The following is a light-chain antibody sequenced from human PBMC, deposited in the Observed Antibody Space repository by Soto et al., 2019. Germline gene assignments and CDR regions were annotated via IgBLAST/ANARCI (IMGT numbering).Light chain of an antibody. CDR3: QHYNSYSWT. Sequence: DIQMTQSPSTLSSSVGERVTITCRASQSISSWLAWYQQKPGKAPKLLIYDASSLDSGVPSRFSGSGSGTEFTLTISSVQPDDFATYYYQHYNSYSWTFGQGTKVEIK. CDR1: QSISSW. V-gene: IGKV1-5*01. CDR2: DAS. J-gene: IGKJ1*01.